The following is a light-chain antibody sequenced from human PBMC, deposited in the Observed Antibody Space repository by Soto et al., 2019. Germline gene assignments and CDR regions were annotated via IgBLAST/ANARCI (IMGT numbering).Light chain of an antibody. J-gene: IGKJ1*01. CDR1: QSIDNIY. CDR2: GVS. V-gene: IGKV3-20*01. Sequence: EIVLTQSPGTLSLSPGERATLSCRASQSIDNIYFAWYQQNPGQAPRLLIYGVSIRATGIPDRFSGSGSGTDFTLAISRLETEDFAVYDCQQYGYSPRTVGQGTKGDIK. CDR3: QQYGYSPRT.